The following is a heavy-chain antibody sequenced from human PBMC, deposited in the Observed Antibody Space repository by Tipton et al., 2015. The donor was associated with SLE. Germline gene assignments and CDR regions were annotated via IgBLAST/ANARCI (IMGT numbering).Heavy chain of an antibody. CDR1: GGSISSGGYY. V-gene: IGHV4-31*03. D-gene: IGHD6-19*01. CDR3: ARGPLPYSSGWFDP. J-gene: IGHJ5*02. Sequence: TLSLTCTVSGGSISSGGYYWSWIRQHPGKGLEWIGYIYYSGSTYYNPSLKSRVTISVDTSKNQFSLKLSSVTAADTAVYYCARGPLPYSSGWFDPWGQGTLVTVSS. CDR2: IYYSGST.